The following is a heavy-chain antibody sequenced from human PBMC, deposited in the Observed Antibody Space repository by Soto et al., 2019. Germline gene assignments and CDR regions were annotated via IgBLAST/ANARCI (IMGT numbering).Heavy chain of an antibody. J-gene: IGHJ6*02. CDR1: GYTFTSYG. D-gene: IGHD3-22*01. V-gene: IGHV1-3*01. CDR2: INAGNGNT. CDR3: ARDPNDSSAYYHHYYYGMDV. Sequence: QIQLMQSGAEVKKPGASVKVSCKASGYTFTSYGIHWVRQAPGQRLEWTGWINAGNGNTKYSEKVQGRVTITRDPSASTAYLELSSLRSEDTAVYYCARDPNDSSAYYHHYYYGMDVWGQGTTVTVSS.